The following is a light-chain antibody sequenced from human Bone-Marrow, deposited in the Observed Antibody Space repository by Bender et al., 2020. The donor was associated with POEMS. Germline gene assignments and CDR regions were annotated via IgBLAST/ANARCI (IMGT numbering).Light chain of an antibody. CDR3: LISYSGVRPV. V-gene: IGLV7-46*01. J-gene: IGLJ2*01. CDR1: TGPVTSRHY. CDR2: DTT. Sequence: QAVVTQEPSLTVSPGGTVTLTCGSNTGPVTSRHYAYWFQQKPGQAPTTLIYDTTDRLSWTPARLSGSLLGGKAALTLSGAQPEDEAEYYCLISYSGVRPVFGGGTRLTVL.